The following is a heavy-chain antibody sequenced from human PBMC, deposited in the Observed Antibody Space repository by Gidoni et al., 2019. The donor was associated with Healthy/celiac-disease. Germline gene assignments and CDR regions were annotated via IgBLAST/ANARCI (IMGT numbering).Heavy chain of an antibody. Sequence: EVQLLESGGGLVQPGGSLRLPCAASGFTFSSYAMSWVRQAPGKGLEWVSASSGSGGSTYYADSVKGRFTISRDNSENTLYLQMNSLRAEDTAVYYCAKIKDTAMVTDYFDYWGQGTLVTVSS. V-gene: IGHV3-23*01. CDR2: SSGSGGST. J-gene: IGHJ4*02. D-gene: IGHD5-18*01. CDR1: GFTFSSYA. CDR3: AKIKDTAMVTDYFDY.